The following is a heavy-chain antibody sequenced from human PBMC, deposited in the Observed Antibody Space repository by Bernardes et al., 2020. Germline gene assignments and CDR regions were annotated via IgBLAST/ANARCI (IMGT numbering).Heavy chain of an antibody. D-gene: IGHD1-1*01. J-gene: IGHJ4*02. CDR2: IHPDGSGR. Sequence: VGSLRLSCAASGFTFENFWMNWVRQAPGKGLEWVANIHPDGSGRFYVDSVKGRFTISRDNAKNSLYLQVNSLRDEDTAVYYCARDNNWSLEYWGQGTLITVSS. V-gene: IGHV3-7*01. CDR1: GFTFENFW. CDR3: ARDNNWSLEY.